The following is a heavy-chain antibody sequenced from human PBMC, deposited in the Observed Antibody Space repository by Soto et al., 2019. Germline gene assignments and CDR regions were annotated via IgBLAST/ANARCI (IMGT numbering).Heavy chain of an antibody. CDR1: GFFFRNFG. Sequence: QVQLVESGGGVVQPGRSLRLSCAASGFFFRNFGMHWVRRAPGKGLEWVAAISGDGNDKYYPDSMKGRFTISRDNFNNTLYLQLNSLRPEDTAVYHCVQGASTAHQPLDSWGQGVPVTVSS. V-gene: IGHV3-30*03. CDR2: ISGDGNDK. D-gene: IGHD1-26*01. J-gene: IGHJ4*02. CDR3: VQGASTAHQPLDS.